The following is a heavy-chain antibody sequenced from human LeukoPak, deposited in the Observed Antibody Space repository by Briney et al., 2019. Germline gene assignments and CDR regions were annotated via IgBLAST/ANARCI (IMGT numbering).Heavy chain of an antibody. Sequence: GGSLRLSCVASGLSFGNYWMAWVRQAPGKGLEWVGNIKQDGSEKYYVDSVKGRFTISTDNAKNSLYLDMNSLRVEDTAIYYCTRDFDPWGQGTLVTVSS. CDR3: TRDFDP. CDR2: IKQDGSEK. J-gene: IGHJ5*02. V-gene: IGHV3-7*01. CDR1: GLSFGNYW.